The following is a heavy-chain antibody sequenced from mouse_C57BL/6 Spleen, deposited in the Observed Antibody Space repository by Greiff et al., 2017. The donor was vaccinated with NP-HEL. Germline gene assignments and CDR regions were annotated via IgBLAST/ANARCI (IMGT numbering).Heavy chain of an antibody. J-gene: IGHJ2*01. Sequence: EVQGVESGGDLVKPGGSLKLSCAASGFTFSSYGMSWVRQTPDKRLEWVATISSGGSYTYYPDSVKGRFTISRDIAKNTLYLQMSSLKSEDTAMYYCARYYGNYFDYWGQGTTLTVSS. CDR2: ISSGGSYT. V-gene: IGHV5-6*01. CDR3: ARYYGNYFDY. D-gene: IGHD1-1*01. CDR1: GFTFSSYG.